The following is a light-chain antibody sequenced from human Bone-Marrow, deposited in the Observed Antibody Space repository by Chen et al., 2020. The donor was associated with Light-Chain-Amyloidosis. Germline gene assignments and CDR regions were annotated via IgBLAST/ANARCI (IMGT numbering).Light chain of an antibody. J-gene: IGKJ4*01. CDR3: QQYGTSPLT. V-gene: IGKV3-20*01. CDR2: GSS. CDR1: QTISSSY. Sequence: EIVLTQSPGTLSLSPGEGANLSCRASQTISSSYLTWYQQKFGQAPSLLIYGSSSRATGIPDRFPGSGSGTDFTLTINRLEPEDFAMYYCQQYGTSPLTFGGGTKVEIK.